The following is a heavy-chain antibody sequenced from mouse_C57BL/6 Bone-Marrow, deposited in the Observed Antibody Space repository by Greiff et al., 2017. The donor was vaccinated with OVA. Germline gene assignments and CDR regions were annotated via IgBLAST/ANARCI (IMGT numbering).Heavy chain of an antibody. V-gene: IGHV1-63*01. J-gene: IGHJ3*01. Sequence: VKLVESGAELVRPGTSVKMSCKASGYTFTNYWIGWAKQRPGHGLEWIGDIYPGGGYTNYNEKFKGKATLTADKYSSTAYMQFSSLTSEDSAIYYCATSFPAWFAYWGQGTLVTGSA. CDR2: IYPGGGYT. CDR3: ATSFPAWFAY. CDR1: GYTFTNYW. D-gene: IGHD1-1*01.